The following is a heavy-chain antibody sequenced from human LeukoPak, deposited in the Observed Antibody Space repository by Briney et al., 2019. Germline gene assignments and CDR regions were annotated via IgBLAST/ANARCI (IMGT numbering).Heavy chain of an antibody. D-gene: IGHD5-12*01. Sequence: KPSETLSLTCTVSGGSISSYYWSWIRQPAGKGLEWIGRIYTSGSTNYNPSLKSRVTMSVDTSKNQFSLKPSSVTAADTAVYYCARDTRYSGYDYFDYWGQGTLVTVSS. CDR3: ARDTRYSGYDYFDY. V-gene: IGHV4-4*07. J-gene: IGHJ4*02. CDR1: GGSISSYY. CDR2: IYTSGST.